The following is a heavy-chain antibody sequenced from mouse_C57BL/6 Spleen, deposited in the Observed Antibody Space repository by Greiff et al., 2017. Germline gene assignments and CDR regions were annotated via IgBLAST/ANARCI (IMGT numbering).Heavy chain of an antibody. CDR3: ARRGTGTSAMDY. Sequence: EVQLQQSGPELVKPGASVKISCKASGYTFTDYYMNWVKQSHGKSLEWIGDINPNNGGTSYNQKFKGKATLTVDKSSSTAYMELRSLTSEDSAVYYCARRGTGTSAMDYWGQGTSVTVSS. CDR1: GYTFTDYY. V-gene: IGHV1-26*01. D-gene: IGHD4-1*01. J-gene: IGHJ4*01. CDR2: INPNNGGT.